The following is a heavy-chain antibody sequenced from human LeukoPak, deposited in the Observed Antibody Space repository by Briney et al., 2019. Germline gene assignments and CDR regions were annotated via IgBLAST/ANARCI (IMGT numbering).Heavy chain of an antibody. Sequence: GGSLRLSCAASGFTFSSYAMHWVRQAPGKGLEWVAVISYDGSNKYYADSVKGRFTISRDNSKNTLYLQMNSLRAEDTAVYYCARSYDSSGQGAAFDYWGQGTLVTASS. CDR1: GFTFSSYA. V-gene: IGHV3-30-3*01. J-gene: IGHJ4*02. CDR3: ARSYDSSGQGAAFDY. D-gene: IGHD3-22*01. CDR2: ISYDGSNK.